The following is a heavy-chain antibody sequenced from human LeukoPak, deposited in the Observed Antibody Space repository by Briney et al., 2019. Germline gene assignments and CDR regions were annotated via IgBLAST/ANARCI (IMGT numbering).Heavy chain of an antibody. D-gene: IGHD3-10*01. V-gene: IGHV1-69*11. Sequence: SVKVSCKASGGTLSNYAINWVRQAPGQGLEWMGSIIPILDTTNYAQKFQGRVTIITDESTSTAYMELITLRSGDTAVYYCAGESFSRRAGITMVRGVITYWGQGTLVTVSS. CDR3: AGESFSRRAGITMVRGVITY. CDR1: GGTLSNYA. J-gene: IGHJ4*02. CDR2: IIPILDTT.